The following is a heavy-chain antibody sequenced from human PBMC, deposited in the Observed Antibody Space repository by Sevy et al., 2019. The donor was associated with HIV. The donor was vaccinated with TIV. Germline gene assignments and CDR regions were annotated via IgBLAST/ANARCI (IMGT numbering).Heavy chain of an antibody. Sequence: ASVKVSCKASGYTFTGYYMHWVRQAPGQGLEWMGWINPNSGGTNYAQKFQGRVTMTRDTSISTAYMGLSRLGSDDTAVYYCARAGSGYCSGGSCYYYYYYYGMDVWGQGTTVTVSS. CDR3: ARAGSGYCSGGSCYYYYYYYGMDV. D-gene: IGHD2-15*01. J-gene: IGHJ6*02. CDR2: INPNSGGT. CDR1: GYTFTGYY. V-gene: IGHV1-2*02.